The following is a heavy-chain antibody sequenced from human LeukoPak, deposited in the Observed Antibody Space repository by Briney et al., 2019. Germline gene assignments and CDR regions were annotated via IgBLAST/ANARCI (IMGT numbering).Heavy chain of an antibody. Sequence: PGGSLRLSCAASGFTFSSYAMHWVRQAPGKGLEWVAVISYDGSNKYYADSVKGRFTISRDNAKNSLYLQMNSLRDEDTAVYYCASHYYGSGKLEYWGQGTLVTVSS. CDR2: ISYDGSNK. D-gene: IGHD3-10*01. V-gene: IGHV3-30-3*01. CDR3: ASHYYGSGKLEY. CDR1: GFTFSSYA. J-gene: IGHJ4*02.